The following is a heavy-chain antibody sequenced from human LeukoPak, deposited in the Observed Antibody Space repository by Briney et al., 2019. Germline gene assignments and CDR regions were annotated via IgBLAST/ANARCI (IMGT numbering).Heavy chain of an antibody. CDR2: IRYSGST. CDR3: ARHRDCGGDCYLFDY. CDR1: GGSISSGDYY. Sequence: PPETLSLTCTVSGGSISSGDYYWSWIRQPPGKGLEWIGYIRYSGSTYYSPSLKSRLTISIDKSKNQFSLRLRSVTAADTAVYYCARHRDCGGDCYLFDYWGQGTLVTVSS. J-gene: IGHJ4*02. D-gene: IGHD2-21*02. V-gene: IGHV4-30-4*01.